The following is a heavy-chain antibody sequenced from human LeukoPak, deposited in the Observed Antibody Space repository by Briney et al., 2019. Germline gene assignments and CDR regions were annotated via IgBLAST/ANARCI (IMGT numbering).Heavy chain of an antibody. CDR1: GFTFSSYG. Sequence: TGGSLRLSCAASGFTFSSYGMHWVRQAPGKGLEWVAVIWYDGSNKYYADSVKGRFTISRDNSKNTLYLQMNSLRAEDTAVYYCAKDLPTGALDIWGQGTMVTVSS. J-gene: IGHJ3*02. D-gene: IGHD1-14*01. CDR3: AKDLPTGALDI. CDR2: IWYDGSNK. V-gene: IGHV3-30*02.